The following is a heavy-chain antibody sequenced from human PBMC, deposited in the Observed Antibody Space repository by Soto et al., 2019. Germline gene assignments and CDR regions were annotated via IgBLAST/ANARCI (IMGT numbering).Heavy chain of an antibody. CDR3: AKDFEDYYDSSGYYVSLFDY. CDR1: GFTFSSYG. D-gene: IGHD3-22*01. CDR2: ISYDGSNK. J-gene: IGHJ4*02. Sequence: GGSLRLSCAASGFTFSSYGMHWVRQAPGKGLEWVAVISYDGSNKYYADSVKGRFTISRDNSKNTLYLQMNSLRAEDTAVYYCAKDFEDYYDSSGYYVSLFDYWGQGTLVTVSS. V-gene: IGHV3-30*18.